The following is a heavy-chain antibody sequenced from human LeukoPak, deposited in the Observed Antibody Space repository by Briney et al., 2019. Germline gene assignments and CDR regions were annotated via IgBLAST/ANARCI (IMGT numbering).Heavy chain of an antibody. D-gene: IGHD3-9*01. J-gene: IGHJ4*02. CDR2: IYYSGST. CDR3: ARVGLLDDILTGRFDY. CDR1: GGSISSYY. V-gene: IGHV4-59*01. Sequence: PSETLSLTCTVSGGSISSYYWNWIRQPPGKGLEWIGYIYYSGSTNYNPSLKSRVTISVDTSKNQFSLKLSSVTAADTAVYYCARVGLLDDILTGRFDYWGQGTLVTVSS.